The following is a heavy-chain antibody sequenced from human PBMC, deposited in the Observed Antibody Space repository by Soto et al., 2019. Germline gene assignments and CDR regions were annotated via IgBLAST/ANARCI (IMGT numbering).Heavy chain of an antibody. V-gene: IGHV4-39*01. J-gene: IGHJ6*03. Sequence: LCLTCTGGGGSVSSNSYSWGLIRQSPGKGLEWIGTIYSTENTYYHPSLLSRVTISVDTSMNEFSLRLSSVTAADTAAYYCGIFFVYCERASGHAAQAREFWGNGPPVPAS. CDR1: GGSVSSNSYS. D-gene: IGHD2-21*01. CDR3: GIFFVYCERASGHAAQAREF. CDR2: IYSTENT.